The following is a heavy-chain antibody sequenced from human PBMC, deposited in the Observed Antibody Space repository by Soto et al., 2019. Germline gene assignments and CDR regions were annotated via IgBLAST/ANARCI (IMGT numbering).Heavy chain of an antibody. CDR3: AVSPNGVVLHYYYRMDV. CDR1: GYTFTSYG. Sequence: ASVKVSCKASGYTFTSYGISWVRQAPGQGLEWMGWISAYNGNTNYAQTLQGRVTMTTDTSTSTAYMEISGLTFEDTAFYYCAVSPNGVVLHYYYRMDVWGPGTSVTVSS. D-gene: IGHD3-3*01. V-gene: IGHV1-18*01. CDR2: ISAYNGNT. J-gene: IGHJ6*02.